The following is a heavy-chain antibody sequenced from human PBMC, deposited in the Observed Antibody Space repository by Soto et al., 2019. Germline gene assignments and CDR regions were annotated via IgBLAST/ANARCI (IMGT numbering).Heavy chain of an antibody. D-gene: IGHD3-3*01. CDR3: AKIFHYDFWRSSGMVF. CDR2: ISYDGSNK. Sequence: PGGSLRLSCAASGFTFSSYGMHWVRQAPGKGLEWVAVISYDGSNKYYADSVKGRFTISRDNSKNTLYLQMNSLRAEDTAVYYCAKIFHYDFWRSSGMVFWGPGPTVTVSS. V-gene: IGHV3-30*18. J-gene: IGHJ6*02. CDR1: GFTFSSYG.